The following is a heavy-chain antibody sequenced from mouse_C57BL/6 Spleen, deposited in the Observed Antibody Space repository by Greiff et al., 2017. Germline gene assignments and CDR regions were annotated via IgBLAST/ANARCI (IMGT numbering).Heavy chain of an antibody. CDR1: GYSFTDYN. J-gene: IGHJ3*01. CDR3: GRGDSLGFFPFAY. Sequence: VQLQQSGPELVKPGASVKISCKASGYSFTDYNMNWVKQSNGKSLEWIGVINPNYGTTSYNQKFKGKATLTVDQSSSTAYMQLNSLTSEDSAVYYLGRGDSLGFFPFAYWGQGTLVTVSA. CDR2: INPNYGTT. V-gene: IGHV1-39*01. D-gene: IGHD3-2*02.